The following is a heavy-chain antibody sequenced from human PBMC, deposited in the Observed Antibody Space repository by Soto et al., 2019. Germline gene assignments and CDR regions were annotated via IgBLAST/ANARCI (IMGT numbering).Heavy chain of an antibody. J-gene: IGHJ6*02. CDR3: ARDYEYQLLRDYYYGMDV. CDR1: GYTFTSYC. V-gene: IGHV1-18*04. Sequence: ASVNVSCKSSGYTFTSYCISWGRQAPGQGLEWMGWISAYNGNTNYAQKLQGRVTMTTDTSTSTAYMELRSLRSEDTAVYYCARDYEYQLLRDYYYGMDVWGQGTTVTVS. CDR2: ISAYNGNT. D-gene: IGHD2-2*01.